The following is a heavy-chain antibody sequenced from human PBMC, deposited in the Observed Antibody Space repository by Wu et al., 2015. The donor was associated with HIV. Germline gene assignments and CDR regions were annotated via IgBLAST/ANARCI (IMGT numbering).Heavy chain of an antibody. CDR3: ARDRQSHYYDSSGYEGSAFDI. D-gene: IGHD3-22*01. Sequence: QVQLVQSGAEVKKPGSSVKVSCKASGGTFSSYAISWVRQAPGQGLEWMGGIIPIFGTANYAQKFQGRVTITTDESTSTAYMELSSLRSEDTAVYYCARDRQSHYYDSSGYEGSAFDIWGQGTMVTVSS. CDR2: IIPIFGTA. J-gene: IGHJ3*02. V-gene: IGHV1-69*05. CDR1: GGTFSSYA.